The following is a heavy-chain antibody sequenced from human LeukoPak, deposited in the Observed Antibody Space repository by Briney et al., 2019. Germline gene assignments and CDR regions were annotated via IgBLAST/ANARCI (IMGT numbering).Heavy chain of an antibody. CDR1: GDSVSSNSAA. V-gene: IGHV6-1*01. CDR2: TYYRSKWYN. D-gene: IGHD6-13*01. Sequence: SQTLSLTCAISGDSVSSNSAAWNWIRQSPSRGLEWLGRTYYRSKWYNDYAVSVKSRITINPDTSKNQFSLQLNSVTPEDTAVYYCAMASGIAAAGPDAFDIWGLGTMVTVSS. J-gene: IGHJ3*02. CDR3: AMASGIAAAGPDAFDI.